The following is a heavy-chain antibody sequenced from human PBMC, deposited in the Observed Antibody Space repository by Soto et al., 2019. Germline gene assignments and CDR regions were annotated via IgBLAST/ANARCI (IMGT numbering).Heavy chain of an antibody. CDR3: ARRRSRGHYWYFEY. V-gene: IGHV4-59*01. J-gene: IGHJ4*03. CDR2: IYYSGST. CDR1: GGSISSYY. D-gene: IGHD6-19*01. Sequence: NPSETLSLTCNVSGGSISSYYWSWIRQPPGKGLEWIGYIYYSGSTNYNPSLKSRVTISVDTSKNQFYLKLSSVTAADTAVYYCARRRSRGHYWYFEYWGQGTLVNVSS.